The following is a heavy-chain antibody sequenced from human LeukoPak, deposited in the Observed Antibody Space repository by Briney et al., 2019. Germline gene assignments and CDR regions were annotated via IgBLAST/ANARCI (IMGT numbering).Heavy chain of an antibody. CDR3: ARVGGITMIVVLITDAFDI. CDR2: VYYSGST. Sequence: PSETLSLTCTVSGGSISTTNYYWGWIRQSPGKGLEWFGCVYYSGSTYYNPSLKSRVTISVDTSKNQFSLKLRSVTAADTAVYYCARVGGITMIVVLITDAFDIWGQGTMVTVSS. J-gene: IGHJ3*02. D-gene: IGHD3-22*01. V-gene: IGHV4-39*07. CDR1: GGSISTTNYY.